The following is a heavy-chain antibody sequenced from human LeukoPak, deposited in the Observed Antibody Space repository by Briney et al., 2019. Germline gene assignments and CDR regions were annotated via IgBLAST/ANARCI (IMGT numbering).Heavy chain of an antibody. V-gene: IGHV1-3*01. D-gene: IGHD2-15*01. CDR2: INAGNGNT. J-gene: IGHJ4*02. CDR1: GYTYTSYA. CDR3: ASRYCGGGSCYSGLDY. Sequence: ASVKVSCKASGYTYTSYAMHWVRQAPGQRREWMGWINAGNGNTKYSQKFQGRVTITRDTSASTAYMELSRLRSEDTGVYYCASRYCGGGSCYSGLDYWGQGTLVTVSS.